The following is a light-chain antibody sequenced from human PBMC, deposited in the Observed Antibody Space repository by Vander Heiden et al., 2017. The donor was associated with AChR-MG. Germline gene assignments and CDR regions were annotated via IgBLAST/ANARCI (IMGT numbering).Light chain of an antibody. J-gene: IGKJ2*01. CDR1: QSVLYSPNNKNY. V-gene: IGKV4-1*01. CDR2: WAS. Sequence: DIVMTQSPASLAVSLGERATINCRSSQSVLYSPNNKNYLAWYQQRPGQPPKLLIYWASTRESGVPDRFSGSGSGTDFTLTISSLQAEDVAVYYCQQYYGLPRTFGQGTKREIK. CDR3: QQYYGLPRT.